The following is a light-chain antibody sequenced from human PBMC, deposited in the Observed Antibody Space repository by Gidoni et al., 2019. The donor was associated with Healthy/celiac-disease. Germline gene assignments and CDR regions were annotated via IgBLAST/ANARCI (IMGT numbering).Light chain of an antibody. CDR2: DAS. CDR3: QQRSNWPSYT. Sequence: EIVLTQSPATLSLSPGERATLSCSASQSVSSYLAWYQQKPGQAPRLLIYDASNRATGIPARFSGSGSGTDFTLTISSLEPEDFAVYYCQQRSNWPSYTFGQXTKLEIK. CDR1: QSVSSY. J-gene: IGKJ2*01. V-gene: IGKV3-11*01.